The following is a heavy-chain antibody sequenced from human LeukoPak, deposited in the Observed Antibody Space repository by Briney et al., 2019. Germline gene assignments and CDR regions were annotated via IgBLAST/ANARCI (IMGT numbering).Heavy chain of an antibody. V-gene: IGHV3-23*01. CDR3: AKDRRGYSGYDPGYYFDY. CDR2: ISCSGGST. J-gene: IGHJ4*02. Sequence: GGSLRLSCAASGFTFSSYAMSWVRQAPGKGLEWVSAISCSGGSTYYADSVKGRFTISREHYKNTLYLQMNSLRAEDAAVYYCAKDRRGYSGYDPGYYFDYWGQGTLVTVSS. CDR1: GFTFSSYA. D-gene: IGHD5-12*01.